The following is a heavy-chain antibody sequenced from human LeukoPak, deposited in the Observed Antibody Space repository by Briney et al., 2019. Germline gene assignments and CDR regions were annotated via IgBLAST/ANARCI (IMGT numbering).Heavy chain of an antibody. J-gene: IGHJ5*02. D-gene: IGHD1-26*01. CDR1: GGSISSGGYS. V-gene: IGHV4-30-2*01. CDR2: IYHSGST. Sequence: MPSETLSLTCAVSGGSISSGGYSWSWIRQPPGKGLEWIGYIYHSGSTYYNPSLKSRVTISVDRSKNQFSLKLSSVTAADTAVYYCARVKTPSYSGWFDPWGQGTLVTVSS. CDR3: ARVKTPSYSGWFDP.